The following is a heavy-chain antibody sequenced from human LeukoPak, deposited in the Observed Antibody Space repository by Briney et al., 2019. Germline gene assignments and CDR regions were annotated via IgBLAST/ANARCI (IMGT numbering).Heavy chain of an antibody. D-gene: IGHD3-10*01. CDR2: INPSGGST. V-gene: IGHV1-46*03. Sequence: ASVKVSCKASGYTFTSYYMHWVRQAPGQGLEWMGFINPSGGSTSYAQKFQGRVTMTRVTSPSTVYMELSSLRSDDTAVYYCARNVDSGLDYWGQGSLVTVSS. J-gene: IGHJ4*02. CDR3: ARNVDSGLDY. CDR1: GYTFTSYY.